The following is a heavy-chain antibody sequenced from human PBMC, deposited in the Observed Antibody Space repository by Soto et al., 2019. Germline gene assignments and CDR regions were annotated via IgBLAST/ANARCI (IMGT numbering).Heavy chain of an antibody. Sequence: ASVKVSCKASGYTFTNYAIYWVRQAPGQGLEWMGWINAGNRITEYSQKLQGRVTITRDTSASTAYMELSSLRSEDTAVYYCATGKRFYYYGMDVWGQGTTVTV. J-gene: IGHJ6*02. CDR1: GYTFTNYA. V-gene: IGHV1-3*01. D-gene: IGHD3-3*01. CDR2: INAGNRIT. CDR3: ATGKRFYYYGMDV.